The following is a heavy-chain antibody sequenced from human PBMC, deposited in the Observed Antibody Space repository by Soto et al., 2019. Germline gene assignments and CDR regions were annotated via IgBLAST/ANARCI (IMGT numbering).Heavy chain of an antibody. CDR3: AKGGVTRSYYYAMDV. Sequence: EVQLLESEGGLVQPGRSLRLSCAASGFIFSDYVMSWVRQAPGKGLEWVSALSGSGSNTYYADSVKGRFTISRDNVKNTVSLQMNNLTAEDTAVYYCAKGGVTRSYYYAMDVWGQGTTVTVSS. CDR1: GFIFSDYV. J-gene: IGHJ6*02. V-gene: IGHV3-23*01. CDR2: LSGSGSNT.